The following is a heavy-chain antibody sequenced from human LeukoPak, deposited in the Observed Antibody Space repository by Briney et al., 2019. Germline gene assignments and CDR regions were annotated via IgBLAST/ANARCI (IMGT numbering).Heavy chain of an antibody. CDR3: ARDTRNYGSGSYSEDFDY. CDR2: INPNSGGT. Sequence: ASAKVSCKASGYTFTGYYMHWVRPAPGQGLEWMGWINPNSGGTNYAQKFQGRVTMTRDTSISTAYMELSRLRSDDTAVYYCARDTRNYGSGSYSEDFDYWGQGTLVTVSS. D-gene: IGHD3-10*01. V-gene: IGHV1-2*02. J-gene: IGHJ4*02. CDR1: GYTFTGYY.